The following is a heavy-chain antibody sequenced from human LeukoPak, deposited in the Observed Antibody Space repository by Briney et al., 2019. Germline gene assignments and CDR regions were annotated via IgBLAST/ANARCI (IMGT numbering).Heavy chain of an antibody. J-gene: IGHJ4*02. V-gene: IGHV1-69*13. D-gene: IGHD2-2*01. CDR2: IIPIFGTA. CDR3: ARVDPKPYCSSTSCSDSFDY. CDR1: GGTFSSYA. Sequence: SVKVSCKASGGTFSSYAISWVRQAPGQGLEWMGGIIPIFGTANYAQKFQGRVTITADESTSTAYMELSSLRSEDTAVHYCARVDPKPYCSSTSCSDSFDYWGQGTLVTVSS.